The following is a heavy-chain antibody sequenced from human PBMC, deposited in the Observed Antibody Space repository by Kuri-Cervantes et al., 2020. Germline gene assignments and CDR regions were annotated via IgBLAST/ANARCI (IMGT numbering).Heavy chain of an antibody. CDR1: GYTFTSYA. CDR3: AGADYYGSGVDV. Sequence: ASVKVSCKASGYTFTSYAMHWVRQAPGQRLEWMGWISAGNGNTKYSQKFQGRVTITRDTSTSTAYMELSSLRSEDTVVYYCAGADYYGSGVDVWGQGTTVTVSS. J-gene: IGHJ6*02. D-gene: IGHD3-10*01. CDR2: ISAGNGNT. V-gene: IGHV1-3*01.